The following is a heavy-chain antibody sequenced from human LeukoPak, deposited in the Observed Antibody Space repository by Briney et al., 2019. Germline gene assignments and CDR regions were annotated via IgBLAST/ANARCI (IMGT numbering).Heavy chain of an antibody. J-gene: IGHJ1*01. CDR2: SSRIGGRT. D-gene: IGHD3-16*01. Sequence: GGSLRLSCAASGFTFSSHGMNWVRQAPGKGLEGVSGSSRIGGRTYYADSVKGRFTVTRDNSRNTLHLQMNSLRVEDTGVYYCAKDDAWGRFYHWGQGTLVTVSS. CDR1: GFTFSSHG. V-gene: IGHV3-23*01. CDR3: AKDDAWGRFYH.